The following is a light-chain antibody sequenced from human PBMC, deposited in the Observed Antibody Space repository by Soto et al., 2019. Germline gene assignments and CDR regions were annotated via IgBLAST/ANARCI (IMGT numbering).Light chain of an antibody. V-gene: IGLV4-69*01. CDR1: SGHSNYA. J-gene: IGLJ2*01. Sequence: QPVLTQSPSASASLGASVKLTCTLSSGHSNYAIAWHQQQPEKGPRYLMKLNRDGSHSKGDGIPNRFPGSSSGAERYLTISSLQSEDEADYYCQTWGTGIVIFGGGTKLTVL. CDR3: QTWGTGIVI. CDR2: LNRDGSH.